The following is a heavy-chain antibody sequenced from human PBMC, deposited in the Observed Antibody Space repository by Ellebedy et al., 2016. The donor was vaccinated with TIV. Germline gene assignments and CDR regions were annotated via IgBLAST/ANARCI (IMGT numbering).Heavy chain of an antibody. Sequence: GESLKISCAASGFTFSIYWMSCVRQAPGKGLECVANIKQDGSEKSYVDSVKGRFTISRDNAKNSLHLQMNGLRAEDTAVYYCARHTDYALDYWGQGALVTVSS. J-gene: IGHJ4*02. CDR3: ARHTDYALDY. V-gene: IGHV3-7*01. D-gene: IGHD4-17*01. CDR2: IKQDGSEK. CDR1: GFTFSIYW.